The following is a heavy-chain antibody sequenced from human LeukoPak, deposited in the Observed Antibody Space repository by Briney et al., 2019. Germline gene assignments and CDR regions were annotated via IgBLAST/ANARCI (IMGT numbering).Heavy chain of an antibody. CDR2: INPNSGGT. CDR3: ASLFPHLEMATIKPFDY. Sequence: ASVKVSCKASGYTFTGYYMHWVRQAPGQGLEWMGRINPNSGGTNYAQKFQGRVTMSRDTSISTAYMELSRLRSDDTAVYYCASLFPHLEMATIKPFDYWGQGTLVTVSS. V-gene: IGHV1-2*06. CDR1: GYTFTGYY. D-gene: IGHD5-24*01. J-gene: IGHJ4*02.